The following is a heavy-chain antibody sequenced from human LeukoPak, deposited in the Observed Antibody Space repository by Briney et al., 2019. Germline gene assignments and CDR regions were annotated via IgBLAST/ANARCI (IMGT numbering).Heavy chain of an antibody. CDR1: GYTFTSYG. Sequence: GASVKVPCKASGYTFTSYGISWVRQAPGQGLEWMGWISAYNGNTNYAQKLQGRVTMTTDTSTSTAYMELRSLRSDDTAVYYCARAGRLRYYYDSSGYYGGFDYWGQGTLVTVSS. D-gene: IGHD3-22*01. V-gene: IGHV1-18*01. CDR2: ISAYNGNT. J-gene: IGHJ4*02. CDR3: ARAGRLRYYYDSSGYYGGFDY.